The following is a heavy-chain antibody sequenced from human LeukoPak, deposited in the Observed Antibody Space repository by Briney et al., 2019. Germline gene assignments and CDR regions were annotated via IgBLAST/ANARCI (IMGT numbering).Heavy chain of an antibody. CDR1: GFTFSGSA. D-gene: IGHD2-2*01. J-gene: IGHJ4*02. V-gene: IGHV3-73*01. CDR3: TSQDCSSTSCYDY. CDR2: IRSKANSYAT. Sequence: GGSLKLSCAASGFTFSGSAMHWVRQASGKGLEWVGRIRSKANSYATAYAASVKGRFTISRDDSKNTAYLQMNSLKTEDTAVYYCTSQDCSSTSCYDYWGQGTMVTVSS.